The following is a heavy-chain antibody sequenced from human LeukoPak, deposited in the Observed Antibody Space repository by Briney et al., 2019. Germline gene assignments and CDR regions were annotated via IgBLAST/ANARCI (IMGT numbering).Heavy chain of an antibody. Sequence: SETLSLTCTVSGGSISSYYWSWIRQPPGKGLEWIGYIYYSGSTNYNPSLKSRVTMSVDTSKNQFSLKLSSVTAADTAVYYCARCAPPEHYYYYMDVWGKGTTVTVSS. V-gene: IGHV4-59*01. J-gene: IGHJ6*03. CDR2: IYYSGST. CDR3: ARCAPPEHYYYYMDV. CDR1: GGSISSYY.